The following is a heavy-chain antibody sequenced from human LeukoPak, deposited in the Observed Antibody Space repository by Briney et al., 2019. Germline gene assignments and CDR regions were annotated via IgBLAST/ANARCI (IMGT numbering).Heavy chain of an antibody. D-gene: IGHD1-26*01. J-gene: IGHJ4*02. CDR3: ARDPRVAATRVDY. CDR2: ISAYNGDT. CDR1: GYTFTSYG. Sequence: ASAKVSCKTSGYTFTSYGISWVRQAPGQGLEWMGWISAYNGDTNFAQKVQDRVTMTTDTSTSTAYMELRSLRSDDTAVYFCARDPRVAATRVDYWGQGTLVTVSS. V-gene: IGHV1-18*01.